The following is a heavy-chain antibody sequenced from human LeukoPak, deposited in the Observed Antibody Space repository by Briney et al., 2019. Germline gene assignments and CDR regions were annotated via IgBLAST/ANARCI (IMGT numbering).Heavy chain of an antibody. V-gene: IGHV3-23*01. Sequence: TGGSLRLSCAASGFTFSSYGMSWVRQAPGKGPEWVSAISGSGGSTHYADSVKGRFTISRDNSKNTLSLQMNSLRAENTAVYYCARVVAGTNMVYYFDYWGQGTLVTVSS. CDR2: ISGSGGST. CDR1: GFTFSSYG. D-gene: IGHD1-7*01. CDR3: ARVVAGTNMVYYFDY. J-gene: IGHJ4*02.